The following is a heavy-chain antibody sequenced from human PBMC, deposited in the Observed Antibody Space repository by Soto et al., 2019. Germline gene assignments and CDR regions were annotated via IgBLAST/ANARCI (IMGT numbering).Heavy chain of an antibody. Sequence: GSLKISCKSYGYSFTTYWIAWVRQMPGKGLEWMGSIHPGESDTRYSPSFQGQVTISADRSITTAYLQWSSLKASDTAMYYCARRGSMGYCSSTSCYWFDPWGQGTLVTAPQ. V-gene: IGHV5-51*01. J-gene: IGHJ5*02. CDR2: IHPGESDT. CDR1: GYSFTTYW. CDR3: ARRGSMGYCSSTSCYWFDP. D-gene: IGHD2-2*01.